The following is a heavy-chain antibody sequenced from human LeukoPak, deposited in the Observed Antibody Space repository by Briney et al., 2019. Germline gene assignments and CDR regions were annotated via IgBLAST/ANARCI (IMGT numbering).Heavy chain of an antibody. V-gene: IGHV3-43*01. Sequence: GGSLRLSCAASGFTFHHYSMHWVRQPPGKGLEWVSLISWDGGITYYADSVRGRFTISRDNSKNSLSLEMNSLRTEDTALYYCAKDSNTGGYSFGSWGQGTLITVTS. D-gene: IGHD5-12*01. CDR3: AKDSNTGGYSFGS. CDR1: GFTFHHYS. CDR2: ISWDGGIT. J-gene: IGHJ4*02.